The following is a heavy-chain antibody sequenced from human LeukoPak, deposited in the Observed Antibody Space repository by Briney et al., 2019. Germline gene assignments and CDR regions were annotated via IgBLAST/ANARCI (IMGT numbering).Heavy chain of an antibody. J-gene: IGHJ4*02. D-gene: IGHD3-10*01. CDR2: ITNTAVNT. CDR1: GFTFTTYA. Sequence: GGSVRLSCSASGFTFTTYAMTWVRQAPGKGLEWVSTITNTAVNTYYADSVKGRFTISRDNSKNNLYLQMNRLTVEDTAVYYCVKGQTYYGSGSYKPHWGQGTLVTVSS. V-gene: IGHV3-23*01. CDR3: VKGQTYYGSGSYKPH.